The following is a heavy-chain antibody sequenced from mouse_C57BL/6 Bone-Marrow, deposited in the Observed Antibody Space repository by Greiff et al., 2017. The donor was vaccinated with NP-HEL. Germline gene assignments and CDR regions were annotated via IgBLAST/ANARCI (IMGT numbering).Heavy chain of an antibody. V-gene: IGHV14-3*01. J-gene: IGHJ1*03. CDR2: IDPANGNT. CDR3: ATVDYGSSYSYWYFDV. CDR1: GFNIKNTY. Sequence: VQLQQSVAELVRPGASVKLSCTASGFNIKNTYMHWVKQRPEQGLEWIGRIDPANGNTKYAPKFQGKATITADTSSNTAYLQLSSLTSEDTAIYYCATVDYGSSYSYWYFDVWGTGTTVTVSS. D-gene: IGHD1-1*01.